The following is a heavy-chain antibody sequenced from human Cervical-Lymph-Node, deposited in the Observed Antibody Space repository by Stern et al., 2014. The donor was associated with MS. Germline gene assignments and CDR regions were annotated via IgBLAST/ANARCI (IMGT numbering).Heavy chain of an antibody. J-gene: IGHJ4*02. D-gene: IGHD5-24*01. CDR2: IIPIFGTA. Sequence: QVQLVQSGAEVKKPGSSVKVSCKASAGTFSSYAISWVRQAPGQGLEGMGGIIPIFGTANYAQKFQGRVTITADESTSTAYMELSSLRSEDTAVYYCARAEVEMATRNLDYWGQGTLVTVSS. CDR3: ARAEVEMATRNLDY. CDR1: AGTFSSYA. V-gene: IGHV1-69*01.